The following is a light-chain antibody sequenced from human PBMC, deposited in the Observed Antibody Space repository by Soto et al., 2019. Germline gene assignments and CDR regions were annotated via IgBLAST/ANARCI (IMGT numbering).Light chain of an antibody. Sequence: EIVLTQSPGTLSLSPGQRATLSCRASQSVSYNYLAWYQQKPGQAPRLLIYGTFSRATGIPDRFSGSGSGTDFTLTISRLEPEDFGVYYCHQYGTSPRTFGQGTRVEIK. CDR3: HQYGTSPRT. J-gene: IGKJ1*01. CDR2: GTF. V-gene: IGKV3-20*01. CDR1: QSVSYNY.